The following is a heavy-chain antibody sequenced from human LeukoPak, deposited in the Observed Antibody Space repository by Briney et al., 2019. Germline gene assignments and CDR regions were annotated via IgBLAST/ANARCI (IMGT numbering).Heavy chain of an antibody. Sequence: GGSLRLSCTASGFTVSSNSMSWVRQAPGKGLEWVSFIYNSSRIYYSDSVKGRFTISRDNSKNTLYLQMNSLRAEDTAVYYCARRAGAYSRPYDYWGQGTLVTVSS. CDR2: IYNSSRI. CDR3: ARRAGAYSRPYDY. J-gene: IGHJ4*02. V-gene: IGHV3-53*01. D-gene: IGHD4/OR15-4a*01. CDR1: GFTVSSNS.